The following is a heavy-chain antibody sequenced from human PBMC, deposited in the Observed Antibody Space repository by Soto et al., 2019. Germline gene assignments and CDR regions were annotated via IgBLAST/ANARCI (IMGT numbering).Heavy chain of an antibody. CDR3: ARASWDYDSSGFDY. J-gene: IGHJ4*02. CDR1: GGSISSGGYS. CDR2: IYHSGST. Sequence: SETLSLTCAVSGGSISSGGYSWSWIRQPPGKGLEWIGYIYHSGSTYYNPSLKSRVTISVDRSKNQFSLKLSSVTAADTAVYYCARASWDYDSSGFDYWGQGTLVTVSS. V-gene: IGHV4-30-2*01. D-gene: IGHD3-22*01.